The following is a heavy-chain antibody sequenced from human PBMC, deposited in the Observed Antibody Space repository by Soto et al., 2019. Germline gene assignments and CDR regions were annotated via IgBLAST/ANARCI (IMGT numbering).Heavy chain of an antibody. CDR3: ARGSMTTVTTWAFDY. Sequence: QLQLQESGSGLVKPSQTLSLTCAVSGGSISSGGYSWSWIRQPPGKGLEWIGYIYHSGSTYYNPSVKCRVTIAVDRSKNQFSPKLSSVTAADTAVYYCARGSMTTVTTWAFDYRGQGTLVTVSS. J-gene: IGHJ4*02. CDR1: GGSISSGGYS. V-gene: IGHV4-30-2*01. CDR2: IYHSGST. D-gene: IGHD4-17*01.